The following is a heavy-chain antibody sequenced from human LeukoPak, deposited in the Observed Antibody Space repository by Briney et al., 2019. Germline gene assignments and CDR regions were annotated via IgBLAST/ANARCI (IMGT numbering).Heavy chain of an antibody. J-gene: IGHJ4*02. CDR1: GFSLSTSGMC. CDR3: AHNSRPLEMATITNPYYFDY. D-gene: IGHD5-24*01. CDR2: IDWDDDK. Sequence: SGPALVKPTQTLTLTCTFSGFSLSTSGMCVSWIRQPPGKALEWIARIDWDDDKYYSTSLKTRLTISKDTSKNQVVLTMTNMDPVDTATYYCAHNSRPLEMATITNPYYFDYWGQGTLVTVSS. V-gene: IGHV2-70*10.